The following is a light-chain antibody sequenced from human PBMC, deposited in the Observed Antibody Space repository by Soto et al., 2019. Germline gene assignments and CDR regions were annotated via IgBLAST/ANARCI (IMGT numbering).Light chain of an antibody. V-gene: IGKV1-39*01. Sequence: DIQMTQSPSSLAASLVHRPTITCPGSQSISSYLNWYQQKPGKAPKLLIYAASSLQSGVPSRFSGSGSGTDFTLTISSLQPEDFATYYCQQSYSTPWTFGQGTKVDIK. CDR3: QQSYSTPWT. CDR2: AAS. CDR1: QSISSY. J-gene: IGKJ1*01.